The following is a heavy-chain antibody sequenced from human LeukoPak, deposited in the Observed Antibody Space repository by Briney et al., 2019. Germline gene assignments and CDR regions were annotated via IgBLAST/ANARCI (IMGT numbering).Heavy chain of an antibody. CDR3: VDYYGSY. D-gene: IGHD3-10*01. V-gene: IGHV4-34*01. CDR1: GGSFSGYY. Sequence: SETLSLTCAVYGGSFSGYYWSWIRQPPGKGLEWIGEINHSGSTNYNPSLKSRVTISVDTSKNQFSLKLSSVTAADTAVYYCVDYYGSYWGQGTLVTVSS. CDR2: INHSGST. J-gene: IGHJ4*02.